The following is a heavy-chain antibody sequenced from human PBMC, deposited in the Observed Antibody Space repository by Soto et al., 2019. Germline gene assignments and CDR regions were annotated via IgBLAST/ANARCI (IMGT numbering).Heavy chain of an antibody. Sequence: SETLSLTCTVSDDSITSGAYYWGLIRQPPGKGLEWIGTIQYRGSTYYNPSLKSRVTMSLDTSKNQFSLKLSSVTAADTAVYYCARGPRTYYYDSSGYGKNFDYWGQGTLVTVSS. CDR2: IQYRGST. J-gene: IGHJ4*02. CDR3: ARGPRTYYYDSSGYGKNFDY. V-gene: IGHV4-39*01. CDR1: DDSITSGAYY. D-gene: IGHD3-22*01.